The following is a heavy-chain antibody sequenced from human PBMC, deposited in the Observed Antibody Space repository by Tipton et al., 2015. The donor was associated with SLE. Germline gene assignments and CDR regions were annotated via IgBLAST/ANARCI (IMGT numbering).Heavy chain of an antibody. CDR2: INPNSGAT. V-gene: IGHV1-2*02. Sequence: QLVQSGAEVKKPGASVKVSCKASGYTFTGYHMHWVRQAPGQGLEWIGWINPNSGATNYAQKFQGRVTMTRDTSITTAYMEVIRLKSDDAAVYYCARDGGDWELLGEGYYYYYYMDVWGEGTTVSVSS. CDR3: ARDGGDWELLGEGYYYYYYMDV. D-gene: IGHD1-26*01. J-gene: IGHJ6*03. CDR1: GYTFTGYH.